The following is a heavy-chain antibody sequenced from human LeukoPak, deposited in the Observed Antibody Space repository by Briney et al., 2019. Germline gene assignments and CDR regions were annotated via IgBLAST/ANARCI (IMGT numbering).Heavy chain of an antibody. CDR1: GYTFTSYG. J-gene: IGHJ3*02. CDR2: ISAYNGNT. V-gene: IGHV1-18*01. D-gene: IGHD2-15*01. Sequence: WASAKVSCKASGYTFTSYGISWVRQAPGQGLEWMGWISAYNGNTNYAQKLQGRVTMTTDTSTSTAYMELRILRSDDTAVYYCARESTQDDAFDIWGQGTMVTVSS. CDR3: ARESTQDDAFDI.